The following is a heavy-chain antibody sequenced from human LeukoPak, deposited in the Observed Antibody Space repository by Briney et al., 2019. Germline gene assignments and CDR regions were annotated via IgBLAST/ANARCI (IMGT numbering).Heavy chain of an antibody. D-gene: IGHD4-17*01. CDR1: GGSISSYY. CDR2: IYYSGST. J-gene: IGHJ4*02. CDR3: AKYGDYEEIDY. Sequence: SETLFLTCTVSGGSISSYYWSWIRQPPGKGLEWIGYIYYSGSTNYNPSLKSRVTISVDTSKNQFSLKLSSVTAADTAVYYCAKYGDYEEIDYWGQGTLVTVSS. V-gene: IGHV4-59*08.